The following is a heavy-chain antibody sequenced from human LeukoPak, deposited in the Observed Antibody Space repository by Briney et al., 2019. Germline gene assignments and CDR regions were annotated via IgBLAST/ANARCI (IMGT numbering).Heavy chain of an antibody. CDR1: GFTFRIYW. D-gene: IGHD6-6*01. CDR2: LKEDGTTT. Sequence: GGSLRLSCVASGFTFRIYWMSWVRQAPGKGLEWLANLKEDGTTTYYVDSVKGLFTISRDNAKNSVYLQMNSLRVEDRAVYYCARIGYSSSSWDYWGRGTLVTVSS. CDR3: ARIGYSSSSWDY. V-gene: IGHV3-7*01. J-gene: IGHJ4*02.